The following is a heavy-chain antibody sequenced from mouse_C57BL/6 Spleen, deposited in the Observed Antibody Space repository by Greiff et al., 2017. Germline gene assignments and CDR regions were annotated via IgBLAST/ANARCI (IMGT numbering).Heavy chain of an antibody. CDR1: GYTFTSYW. CDR3: GRSGYGPWFAY. Sequence: VQLQQPGAELVRPGSSVKLFCKASGYTFTSYWKDWVKQRPGQGLEWIGNIYSSDSETHYNQKFKDKGTVTVDKSSSTGTMELSSLTSEDAAVYYCGRSGYGPWFAYWGQGTLVTVSA. CDR2: IYSSDSET. V-gene: IGHV1-61*01. J-gene: IGHJ3*01. D-gene: IGHD1-1*02.